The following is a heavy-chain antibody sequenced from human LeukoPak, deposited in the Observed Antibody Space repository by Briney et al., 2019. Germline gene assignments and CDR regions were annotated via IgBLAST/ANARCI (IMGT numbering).Heavy chain of an antibody. CDR2: ITASVPNT. V-gene: IGHV3-23*01. CDR3: AKGDYYDSSGSYLGDY. J-gene: IGHJ4*02. Sequence: GGSLRLSCAASGFTFSSYAMSWVRQAPGKGLEWVSAITASVPNTYYADSVKGRFTISRDNSKNTLYLQMNSLRAEDTAVYYCAKGDYYDSSGSYLGDYWGQGTLVTVSS. CDR1: GFTFSSYA. D-gene: IGHD3-22*01.